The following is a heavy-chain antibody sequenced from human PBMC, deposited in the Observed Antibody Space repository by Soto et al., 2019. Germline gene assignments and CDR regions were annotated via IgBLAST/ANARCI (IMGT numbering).Heavy chain of an antibody. D-gene: IGHD6-6*01. Sequence: GASLKISCKGSGYSFTSYWIGWVRQMPGKGPEWMGIIYPGDSDTRYSPSFQGQVTISADKSISTAYLQWSSLKASDTAMYYCASHSSSSDKSYYYYGMDVWGQGTTVTVSS. J-gene: IGHJ6*02. V-gene: IGHV5-51*01. CDR2: IYPGDSDT. CDR1: GYSFTSYW. CDR3: ASHSSSSDKSYYYYGMDV.